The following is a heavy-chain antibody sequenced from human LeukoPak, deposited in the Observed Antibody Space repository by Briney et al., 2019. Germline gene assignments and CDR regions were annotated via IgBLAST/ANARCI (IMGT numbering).Heavy chain of an antibody. CDR1: GGSISSGSYY. J-gene: IGHJ5*02. Sequence: SQTLSLTCTASGGSISSGSYYWSWIRQPAGKGLEWIGRIYTSGSTNYNPSLKSRVTISVDTSKNQFSLKLSSVTAADTAVYYCARDRTQNYDFWSGYYLNWFDPWGQGTLVTVSS. D-gene: IGHD3-3*01. V-gene: IGHV4-61*02. CDR3: ARDRTQNYDFWSGYYLNWFDP. CDR2: IYTSGST.